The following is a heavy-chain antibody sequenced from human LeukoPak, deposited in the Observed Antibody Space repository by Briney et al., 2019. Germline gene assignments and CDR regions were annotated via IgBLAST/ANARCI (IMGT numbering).Heavy chain of an antibody. Sequence: PGGSLRLSCAASGFTFDDYAMHWVRQAPGKGLEWVSLISWDGGSTYYADSVKGRFTISRDNSKNSLYLQMNSLRAEDTALYYCARGGPAAGRFDYWGQGTLVTVSS. J-gene: IGHJ4*02. CDR1: GFTFDDYA. V-gene: IGHV3-43D*03. CDR3: ARGGPAAGRFDY. CDR2: ISWDGGST. D-gene: IGHD6-13*01.